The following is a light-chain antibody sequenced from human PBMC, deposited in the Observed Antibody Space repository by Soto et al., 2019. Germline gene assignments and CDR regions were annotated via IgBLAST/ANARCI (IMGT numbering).Light chain of an antibody. J-gene: IGKJ1*01. Sequence: EIVLTQSPGTLSLSPGERATLSCRASQSVSSSYLVWYQQKPGQAPRLLIYGASSRATGIPDRFSGSGSGTDFILTISRLEPEDFAVYYCQVYGSSSKTFGQGTRVEFK. CDR2: GAS. CDR3: QVYGSSSKT. CDR1: QSVSSSY. V-gene: IGKV3-20*01.